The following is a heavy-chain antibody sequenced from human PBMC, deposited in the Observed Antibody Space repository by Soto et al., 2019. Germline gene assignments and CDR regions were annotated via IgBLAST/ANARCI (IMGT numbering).Heavy chain of an antibody. V-gene: IGHV4-39*07. D-gene: IGHD2-8*02. CDR1: GDSISSSSYF. CDR2: INHSGST. J-gene: IGHJ4*02. CDR3: ARDKITGLFDY. Sequence: SETLSLTCTVSGDSISSSSYFWTWIRQPPGTGLEWIGEINHSGSTNYNPSLKSRVTISVDTSKNQFSLKLTSVTAADTAVYYCARDKITGLFDYWGQGTLVTVSS.